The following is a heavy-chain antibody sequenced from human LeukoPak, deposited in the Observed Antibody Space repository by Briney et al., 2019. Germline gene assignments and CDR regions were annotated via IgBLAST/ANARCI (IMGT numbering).Heavy chain of an antibody. D-gene: IGHD3-22*01. J-gene: IGHJ4*02. CDR3: AKKSGGYYYPDPAGY. V-gene: IGHV3-23*01. CDR2: ISGSGGST. Sequence: GGSLRLSCAASGFTFSSYAMSWVRQAPGKGLEWVSAISGSGGSTYYADSVKGRFTISRDNSKNTLYLQMNSLRAEDTAVYYCAKKSGGYYYPDPAGYWGQGTLVTVSS. CDR1: GFTFSSYA.